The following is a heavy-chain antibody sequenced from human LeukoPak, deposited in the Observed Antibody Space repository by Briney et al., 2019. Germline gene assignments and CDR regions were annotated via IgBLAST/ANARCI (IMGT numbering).Heavy chain of an antibody. CDR2: IWYDGSNK. CDR3: ARDSGAALDY. CDR1: GFTFSDHY. V-gene: IGHV3-33*08. Sequence: GGSLRLSCAASGFTFSDHYIDWVRQAPGKGLEWVAVIWYDGSNKYYADSVKGRFTISRDNSKNTLYLQMNSLRAEDTAVYYCARDSGAALDYWGQGTLVTVSS. J-gene: IGHJ4*02. D-gene: IGHD6-13*01.